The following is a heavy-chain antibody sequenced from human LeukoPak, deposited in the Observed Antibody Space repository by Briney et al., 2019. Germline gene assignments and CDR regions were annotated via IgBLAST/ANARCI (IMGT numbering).Heavy chain of an antibody. Sequence: SETLSLTCTVSGGSIRSSYYYWGWIRQPPGKGLEWIGSIYDSGSTYYNPSLKSRVTISVDTSKNQFSLKLSSVTAADTALYYCARGGCSSISCYYYYGMDVWGQGTTVTVSS. CDR1: GGSIRSSYYY. D-gene: IGHD2-2*01. CDR2: IYDSGST. CDR3: ARGGCSSISCYYYYGMDV. J-gene: IGHJ6*02. V-gene: IGHV4-39*07.